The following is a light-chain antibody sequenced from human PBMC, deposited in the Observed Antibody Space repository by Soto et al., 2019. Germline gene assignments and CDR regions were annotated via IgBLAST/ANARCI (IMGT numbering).Light chain of an antibody. CDR2: DAS. CDR1: QSVSSY. CDR3: HQRSNWPRT. J-gene: IGKJ1*01. Sequence: EIVFTHSPATLSLSPGERATLSCRASQSVSSYLAWYQQKPGQAPRLLIYDASNRATGIPARFSGSGSGTDFTLTISSLEPEDFAVYYCHQRSNWPRTFGQGTKVDIK. V-gene: IGKV3-11*01.